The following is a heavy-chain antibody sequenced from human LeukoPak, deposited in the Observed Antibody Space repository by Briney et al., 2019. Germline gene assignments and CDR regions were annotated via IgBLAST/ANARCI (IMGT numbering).Heavy chain of an antibody. CDR1: GGSISSYY. V-gene: IGHV4-4*07. CDR3: ARGGCSGGSCYSSYFQH. Sequence: SETLSLTCTVSGGSISSYYWSWIRQPAGRGLEWIGRIYTSGSTNYNPSLKSRVTISVDTSKNQFSLKPSSVTAADTAVYYCARGGCSGGSCYSSYFQHWGQGTLVTVSS. CDR2: IYTSGST. J-gene: IGHJ1*01. D-gene: IGHD2-15*01.